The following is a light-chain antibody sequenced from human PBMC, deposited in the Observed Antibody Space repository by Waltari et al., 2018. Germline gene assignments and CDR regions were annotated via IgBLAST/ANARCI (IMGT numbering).Light chain of an antibody. V-gene: IGLV1-40*01. CDR1: DANSGAGYD. CDR3: QSYDRSLTGSWV. CDR2: GNT. Sequence: QSVLTPPPSVSGAPGQRVPISCTGSDANSGAGYDVHLYHQLPGTAPKLLIYGNTNRPSGVPDRFSGSKSGTSGSVAITGLQAEDEAYYYCQSYDRSLTGSWVFGGGTKLTVL. J-gene: IGLJ3*02.